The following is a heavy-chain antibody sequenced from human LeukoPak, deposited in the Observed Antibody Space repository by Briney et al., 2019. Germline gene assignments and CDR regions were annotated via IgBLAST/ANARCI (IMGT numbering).Heavy chain of an antibody. J-gene: IGHJ4*02. CDR3: AKRSGSYYWGFDY. V-gene: IGHV3-23*01. CDR2: ISGSGDST. D-gene: IGHD3-10*01. Sequence: GGSLRLSCAASGFTFSSYVMSWVRQAPGKGLEWVSVISGSGDSTYYADSVKGRFTVSRDNSKNTLYLQMNSLRAEDTAVYYCAKRSGSYYWGFDYWGQGALVTVSS. CDR1: GFTFSSYV.